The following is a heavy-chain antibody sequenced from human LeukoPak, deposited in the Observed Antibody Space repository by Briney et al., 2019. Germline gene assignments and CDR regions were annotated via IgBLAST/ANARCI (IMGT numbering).Heavy chain of an antibody. V-gene: IGHV3-73*01. CDR1: GFTFSGSA. D-gene: IGHD6-19*01. J-gene: IGHJ4*02. CDR3: TRLENSSGWYW. Sequence: PGGSLRLSCAASGFTFSGSAMHWVRQASGKGLEWVGRIRSKANSYATAYAASVKGRFTISRDDSKNTAYLQMNSLKTEDTAVYYCTRLENSSGWYWWGQGTLVTVSS. CDR2: IRSKANSYAT.